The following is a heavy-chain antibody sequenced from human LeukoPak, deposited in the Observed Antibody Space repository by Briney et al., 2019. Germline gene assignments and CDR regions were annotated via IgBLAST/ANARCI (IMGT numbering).Heavy chain of an antibody. D-gene: IGHD3-22*01. V-gene: IGHV3-74*01. Sequence: GGSLRLSCAASGFTFSTYWMHWVRQAPGKGLVWVSRIKSDGGTNYADSVKGRFTISRNNAKKTVSLQMNSLRPEDTGVYYCARAPSEIGGYYPEYFRHWGQGTPVTVSS. CDR2: IKSDGGT. CDR1: GFTFSTYW. J-gene: IGHJ1*01. CDR3: ARAPSEIGGYYPEYFRH.